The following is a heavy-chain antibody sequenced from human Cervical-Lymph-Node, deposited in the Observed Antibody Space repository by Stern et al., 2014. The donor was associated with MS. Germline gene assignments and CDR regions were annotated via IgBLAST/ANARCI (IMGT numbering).Heavy chain of an antibody. CDR2: ISYHGSNE. CDR3: ARTLNGVHIVPDY. CDR1: GFTFSSSP. V-gene: IGHV3-30*04. D-gene: IGHD5-12*01. J-gene: IGHJ4*02. Sequence: QVQLVQSGGGVVQPERSLRLSCAASGFTFSSSPMHWVRQAPGKGLEWIALISYHGSNEYYADSVKGRFTISRDNSKNTLYLQMNSLRTEDTAVYYCARTLNGVHIVPDYWGQGTLVIVSS.